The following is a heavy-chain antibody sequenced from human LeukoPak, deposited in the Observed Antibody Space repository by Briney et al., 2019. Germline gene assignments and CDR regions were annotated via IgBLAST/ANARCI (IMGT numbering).Heavy chain of an antibody. J-gene: IGHJ4*02. V-gene: IGHV3-23*01. CDR2: ISGSGGST. CDR1: GFTFSSYA. Sequence: GGSLRLPCAASGFTFSSYAMSWVRQAPGKGLEWVSAISGSGGSTYYADSVKGRFTISRDNSKNTLYLQMNSLRAEDTAVYHCAKDFDYGGIDYWGQGTLVTVSS. CDR3: AKDFDYGGIDY. D-gene: IGHD4-23*01.